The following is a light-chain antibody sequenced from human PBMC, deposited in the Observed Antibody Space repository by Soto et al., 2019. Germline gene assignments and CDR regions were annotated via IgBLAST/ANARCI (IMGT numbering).Light chain of an antibody. J-gene: IGLJ1*01. CDR1: SSNVGGYKY. Sequence: QSALTQPASVSGSPGQSITISCTGTSSNVGGYKYVSWYQHQPGKGPKLMLYDVSNRPSGVYNRFSGSKSGNTASLTISGLQAEDEAYYYCSSYTSSTTYVFGTGTKLTVL. V-gene: IGLV2-14*01. CDR2: DVS. CDR3: SSYTSSTTYV.